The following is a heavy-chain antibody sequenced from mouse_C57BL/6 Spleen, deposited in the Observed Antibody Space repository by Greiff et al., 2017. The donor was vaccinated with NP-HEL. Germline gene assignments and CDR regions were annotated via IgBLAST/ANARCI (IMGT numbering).Heavy chain of an antibody. V-gene: IGHV1-18*01. D-gene: IGHD1-1*01. CDR1: GYTFTDYN. CDR3: ARRTLDDGSSYWYFDV. J-gene: IGHJ1*03. Sequence: EVQLQQSGPELVKPGASVKIPCKASGYTFTDYNMDWVKQSHGKSLEWIGDINPNNGGTIYNQKFKGKATLTVDKSSSTAYMELRSLTSEDTAVYYGARRTLDDGSSYWYFDVWGTGTTVTVAS. CDR2: INPNNGGT.